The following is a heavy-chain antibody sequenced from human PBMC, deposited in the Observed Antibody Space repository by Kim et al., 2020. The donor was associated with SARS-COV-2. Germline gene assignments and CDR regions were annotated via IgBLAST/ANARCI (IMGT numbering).Heavy chain of an antibody. CDR3: ARGYDY. CDR2: SSSSSYK. J-gene: IGHJ4*02. V-gene: IGHV3-21*01. Sequence: SSSSSYKYYADSVKGRFTISRDNAKNSLYLQMNSLRAEDTAVYYCARGYDYWGQGTLVTVSS.